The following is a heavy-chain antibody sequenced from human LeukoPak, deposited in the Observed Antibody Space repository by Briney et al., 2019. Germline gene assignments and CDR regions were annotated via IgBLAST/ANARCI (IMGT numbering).Heavy chain of an antibody. D-gene: IGHD4-17*01. CDR1: GFTFTSSA. V-gene: IGHV1-58*02. J-gene: IGHJ3*02. Sequence: ASVKVSCKASGFTFTSSAMQWVRQARGQRLEWIGWIVVGSGNTNYVQKFQERVTITRDMSTSTAYMELSSLRSEDTAVYYCAAAYGDYLSQGAFDIWGQGTMVTVSS. CDR3: AAAYGDYLSQGAFDI. CDR2: IVVGSGNT.